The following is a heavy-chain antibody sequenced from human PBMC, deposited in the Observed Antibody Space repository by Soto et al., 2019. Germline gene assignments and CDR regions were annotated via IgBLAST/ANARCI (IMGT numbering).Heavy chain of an antibody. CDR1: GGSFSGYY. Sequence: PSETLSLTCAVYGGSFSGYYWSWIRQPPGKGLEWIGEINHSGSTNYNPSLKSRVTISVDTSKNQFSLKLSSVTAADTAVYYCARETYGSGSYYKKGCMDVWGKGTTVTVSS. V-gene: IGHV4-34*01. D-gene: IGHD3-10*01. J-gene: IGHJ6*03. CDR3: ARETYGSGSYYKKGCMDV. CDR2: INHSGST.